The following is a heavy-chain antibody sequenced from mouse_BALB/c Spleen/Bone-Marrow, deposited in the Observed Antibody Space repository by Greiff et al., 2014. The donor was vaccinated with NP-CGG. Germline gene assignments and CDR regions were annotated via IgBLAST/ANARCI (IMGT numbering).Heavy chain of an antibody. CDR2: ISTGAGYI. CDR1: GFTFSSYG. D-gene: IGHD1-1*02. V-gene: IGHV5-6*01. Sequence: EVMLVESGGDLVRPGGSLKLSCAASGFTFSSYGMSWVRQTPDKRLEWVATISTGAGYIYYPDSVKGRFTISRDNAKNTLYLQMSSLKSEDTAMYYCARHRHGHAVSYYAMDYWGQGTSVTVSS. J-gene: IGHJ4*01. CDR3: ARHRHGHAVSYYAMDY.